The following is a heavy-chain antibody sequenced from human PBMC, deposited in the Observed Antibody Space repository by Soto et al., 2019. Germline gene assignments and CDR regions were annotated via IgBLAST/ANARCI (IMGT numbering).Heavy chain of an antibody. CDR3: ARHRSAPRYCTNGVCYDYYYSGMAV. D-gene: IGHD2-8*01. V-gene: IGHV5-10-1*01. CDR1: VGNESRYW. J-gene: IGHJ6*02. Sequence: KSSDEGCVGNESRYWMRREHQKHRKGREWMGRIVPSDSYTNYSPSFQGHVTISADKSISTAYLQWSSLKASDTAMYYCARHRSAPRYCTNGVCYDYYYSGMAVWGQGTTVTVSS. CDR2: IVPSDSYT.